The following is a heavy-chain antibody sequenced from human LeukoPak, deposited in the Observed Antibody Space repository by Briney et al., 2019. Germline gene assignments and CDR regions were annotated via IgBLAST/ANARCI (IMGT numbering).Heavy chain of an antibody. CDR1: GFNFNSHG. J-gene: IGHJ4*02. Sequence: GGSLRLSCAASGFNFNSHGMHWVRQAPGKGLEWVAVIWSDGSNEYYADSVKGQFTISRDNSKNTLYLQMSSLRAEDTAVYYCARSAAGFYYFDYWVQRTLVTVSS. V-gene: IGHV3-33*08. D-gene: IGHD6-19*01. CDR2: IWSDGSNE. CDR3: ARSAAGFYYFDY.